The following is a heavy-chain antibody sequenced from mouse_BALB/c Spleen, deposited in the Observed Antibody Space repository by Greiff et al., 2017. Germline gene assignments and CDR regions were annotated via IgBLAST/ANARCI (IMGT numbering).Heavy chain of an antibody. J-gene: IGHJ3*01. CDR2: IWAGGST. Sequence: VQGVESGPGLVAPSQSLSITCTVSGFSLTSYGVHWVRQPPGKGLEWLGVIWAGGSTNYNSALMSRLSISKDNSKSQVFLKMNSLQTDDTAMYYCAREGGYYYGSRTFAYWGQGTLVTVSA. CDR3: AREGGYYYGSRTFAY. D-gene: IGHD1-1*01. CDR1: GFSLTSYG. V-gene: IGHV2-9*02.